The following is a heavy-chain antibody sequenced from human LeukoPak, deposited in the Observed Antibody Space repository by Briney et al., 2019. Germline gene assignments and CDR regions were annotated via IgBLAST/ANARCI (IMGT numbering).Heavy chain of an antibody. CDR2: IIPIFGTA. CDR1: GGTFSSYA. V-gene: IGHV1-69*13. CDR3: ARAVDYGGNSAYFDY. J-gene: IGHJ4*02. D-gene: IGHD4-23*01. Sequence: GASVKVSCKASGGTFSSYAISWVRQAPGQGLERMGGIIPIFGTANYAQKFQGRVTITADESTSTAYMELSSLRSEDTAVYYCARAVDYGGNSAYFDYWGQGTLVTVSS.